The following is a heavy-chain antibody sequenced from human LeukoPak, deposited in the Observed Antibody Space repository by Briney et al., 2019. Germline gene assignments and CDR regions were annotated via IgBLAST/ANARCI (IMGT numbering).Heavy chain of an antibody. CDR1: GFTFSSYA. D-gene: IGHD1-26*01. CDR3: AKGAGGSGSYLPYYFDY. CDR2: ISWNSGSI. Sequence: GGSLRLSCAASGFTFSSYAMSWVRQAPGKGLEWVSGISWNSGSIGYADSVKGRFTISRDNAKNSLYLQMNSLRAEDTALYYCAKGAGGSGSYLPYYFDYWGQGTLVTVSS. V-gene: IGHV3-9*01. J-gene: IGHJ4*02.